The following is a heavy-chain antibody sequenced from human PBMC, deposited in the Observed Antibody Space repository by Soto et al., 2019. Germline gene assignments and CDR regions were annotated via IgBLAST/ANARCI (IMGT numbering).Heavy chain of an antibody. Sequence: SVKVSCKASGGTFSSDAMKWVRQAPGRGLEWMVGNFPIFRTPNYAQKFQGRVSITADESTSTAYMELSSLRSEDTAVYYCARAFIVGILAAVHGPPENVFAISAQRTMVTVSS. D-gene: IGHD2-2*01. CDR1: GGTFSSDA. CDR3: ARAFIVGILAAVHGPPENVFAI. CDR2: NFPIFRTP. V-gene: IGHV1-69*13. J-gene: IGHJ3*02.